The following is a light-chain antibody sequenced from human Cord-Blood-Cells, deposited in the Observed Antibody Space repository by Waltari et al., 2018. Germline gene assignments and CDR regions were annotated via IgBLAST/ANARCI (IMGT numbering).Light chain of an antibody. Sequence: DIQMTQSPPTLSASVGDRVTITCRASQSISSWLAWYQQKPGKAPKLLIYDASSLESGVPSRCSGSGSGTEFTLTISSLQPDDFATYYCQQYNSYSRTFGQGTKLEIK. V-gene: IGKV1-5*01. CDR1: QSISSW. CDR3: QQYNSYSRT. J-gene: IGKJ2*01. CDR2: DAS.